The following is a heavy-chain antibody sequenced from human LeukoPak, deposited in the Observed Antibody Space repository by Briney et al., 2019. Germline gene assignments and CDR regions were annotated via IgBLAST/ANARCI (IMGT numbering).Heavy chain of an antibody. V-gene: IGHV4-34*01. Sequence: SETLSLTCAVYGGSFSGYYWSWIRQPPGKGLEWIGEINHSGSTNCNPSLKSRVTISVDTSKNQFSLKLSSVTAADTAVYYCARAPYYDFWSGNSNWFDPWGQGTLVTVSS. J-gene: IGHJ5*02. CDR1: GGSFSGYY. CDR3: ARAPYYDFWSGNSNWFDP. D-gene: IGHD3-3*01. CDR2: INHSGST.